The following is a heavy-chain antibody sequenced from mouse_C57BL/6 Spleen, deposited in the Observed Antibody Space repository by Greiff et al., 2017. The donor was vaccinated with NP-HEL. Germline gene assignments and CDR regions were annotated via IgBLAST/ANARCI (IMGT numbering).Heavy chain of an antibody. J-gene: IGHJ4*01. V-gene: IGHV5-6*01. CDR3: ARDYDYDDYAMDY. D-gene: IGHD2-4*01. Sequence: EVKVVESGGDLVKPGGSLKLSCAASGFTFSSYGMSWVRQTPDKRLEWVATISSGGSYTYYLDSVKGRFTISRDNAKNTLYLQMSSLKSEDTAMYYCARDYDYDDYAMDYWGQGTSVTVSS. CDR2: ISSGGSYT. CDR1: GFTFSSYG.